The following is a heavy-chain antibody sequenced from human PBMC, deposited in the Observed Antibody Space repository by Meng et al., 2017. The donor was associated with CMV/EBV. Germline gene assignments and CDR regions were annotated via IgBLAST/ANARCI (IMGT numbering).Heavy chain of an antibody. CDR3: ARDRQWLRFLWSYGMDV. Sequence: GGSLRLSCAASGFTFSSYWMSWVRQAPGKGLEWVANIKQDGSEKYYVDSVKGRFTISRDNAKNSLYLQMSSLRAEDTAVYYCARDRQWLRFLWSYGMDVWGQGTTVTVSS. V-gene: IGHV3-7*01. CDR1: GFTFSSYW. D-gene: IGHD5-12*01. CDR2: IKQDGSEK. J-gene: IGHJ6*02.